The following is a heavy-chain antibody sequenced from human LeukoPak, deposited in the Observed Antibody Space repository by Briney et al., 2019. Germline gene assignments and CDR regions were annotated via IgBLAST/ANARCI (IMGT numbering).Heavy chain of an antibody. CDR1: GGSISSYY. J-gene: IGHJ4*02. CDR3: ARGYSGSYGRFDY. Sequence: SETLSLTCTVSGGSISSYYWSWIRQPPGKGLEWIGYIYYSGSTSYNPSLKSRVTISVDTSRNQFSLKLSSVTAADTAVYYCARGYSGSYGRFDYWGQGTLVTVSS. CDR2: IYYSGST. D-gene: IGHD1-26*01. V-gene: IGHV4-59*01.